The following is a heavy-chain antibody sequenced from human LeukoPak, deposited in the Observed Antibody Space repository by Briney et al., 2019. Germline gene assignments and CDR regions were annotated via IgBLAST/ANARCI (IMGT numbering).Heavy chain of an antibody. CDR3: ARGQYTDGLSY. CDR2: IKPDGSEK. Sequence: GGSLRLSCAASGFTFSTYWTTWVRQAPGKGLEWVAIIKPDGSEKYYADSVKGRFTISRDNAENSLFLRMNGLRPEDTAVFYCARGQYTDGLSYWGQGTLVTVSS. CDR1: GFTFSTYW. V-gene: IGHV3-7*03. D-gene: IGHD5-24*01. J-gene: IGHJ4*02.